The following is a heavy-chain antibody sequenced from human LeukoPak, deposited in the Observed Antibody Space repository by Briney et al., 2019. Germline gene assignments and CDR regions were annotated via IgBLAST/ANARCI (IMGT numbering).Heavy chain of an antibody. J-gene: IGHJ4*02. CDR3: ANGDTMVRGVITGGY. CDR2: ISYDGSNK. V-gene: IGHV3-30*18. Sequence: GGSLRLSCAASGFTFSSYGMHWVRQAPGKGLEWVAVISYDGSNKYYADSVKGRFTISRDNSKNTLYLQMNSLRAEDTAVYYCANGDTMVRGVITGGYWGQGTLVTVSS. CDR1: GFTFSSYG. D-gene: IGHD3-10*01.